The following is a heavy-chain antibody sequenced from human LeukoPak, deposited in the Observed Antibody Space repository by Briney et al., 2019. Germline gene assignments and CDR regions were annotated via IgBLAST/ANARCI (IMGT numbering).Heavy chain of an antibody. J-gene: IGHJ1*01. CDR2: IYYSGST. V-gene: IGHV4-61*01. CDR1: GGSVSSGSYY. CDR3: ASSPRGTEYFHN. Sequence: SETLSLTCTVSGGSVSSGSYYWSWIRQPPGKGLEWIGYIYYSGSTNYNPSLKSRVTISGDTSKNQFSLKLSSVTAADTAVYYCASSPRGTEYFHNWGQGTLVTVSS. D-gene: IGHD3-10*01.